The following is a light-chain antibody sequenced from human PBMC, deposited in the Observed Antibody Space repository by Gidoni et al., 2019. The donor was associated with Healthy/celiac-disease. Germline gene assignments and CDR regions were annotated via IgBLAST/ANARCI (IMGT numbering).Light chain of an antibody. CDR3: QKYHSAPPRT. Sequence: DIQMTKSPSSLSASVGDRVTITCRASQSISNYVAWYQQKPGKVPKLLIYAASTLQSGVPSPFSGRGSGTDFTLTLSSLQPEDVATYYCQKYHSAPPRTFGQGTKVEIK. J-gene: IGKJ1*01. CDR1: QSISNY. V-gene: IGKV1-27*01. CDR2: AAS.